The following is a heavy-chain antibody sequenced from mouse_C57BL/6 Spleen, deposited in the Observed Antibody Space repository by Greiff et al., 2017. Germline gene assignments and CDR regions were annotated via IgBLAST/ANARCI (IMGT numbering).Heavy chain of an antibody. CDR1: GYTFTSYW. CDR3: ARRVYGNYGYYAMDY. V-gene: IGHV1-61*01. Sequence: QVQLQQPGAELVRPGSSVKLSCKASGYTFTSYWMDWVKQRPGQGLEWIGNIYPSDSETHYNQKFKDKATLTVDKSSSTAYMQLSSLTSADSAVYYCARRVYGNYGYYAMDYWGQGTSVTVSS. J-gene: IGHJ4*01. CDR2: IYPSDSET. D-gene: IGHD2-1*01.